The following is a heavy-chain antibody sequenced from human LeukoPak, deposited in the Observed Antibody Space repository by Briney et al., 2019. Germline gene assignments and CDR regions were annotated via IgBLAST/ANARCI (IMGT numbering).Heavy chain of an antibody. Sequence: SETLSLTCAVYGGSFRGYYWSWIRQPPGKGLEWIGEINHSGSTTYNPSLKSRVTISVDTSKNQFSLKLRSVTAADTAVYYCARQRQNYYGSGSYLFRGWFDPWGQGTLVTVSS. J-gene: IGHJ5*02. V-gene: IGHV4-34*01. CDR3: ARQRQNYYGSGSYLFRGWFDP. CDR2: INHSGST. CDR1: GGSFRGYY. D-gene: IGHD3-10*01.